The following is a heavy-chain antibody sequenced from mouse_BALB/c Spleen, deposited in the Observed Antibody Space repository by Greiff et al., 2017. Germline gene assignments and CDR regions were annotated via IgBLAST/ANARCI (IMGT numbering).Heavy chain of an antibody. CDR3: ARGYDDYAMDY. CDR1: GYSITSDYA. J-gene: IGHJ4*01. CDR2: ISYSGST. D-gene: IGHD2-2*01. Sequence: EVKLMESGPGLVKPSQSLSLTCTVTGYSITSDYAWNWIRQFPGNKLEWMGYISYSGSTSYNPSLKSRISITRDTSKNQFFLQLNSVTTEDTATYYCARGYDDYAMDYWGQGTSVTVSS. V-gene: IGHV3-2*02.